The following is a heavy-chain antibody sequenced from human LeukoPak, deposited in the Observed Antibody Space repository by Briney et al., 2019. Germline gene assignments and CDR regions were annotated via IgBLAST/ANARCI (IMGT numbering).Heavy chain of an antibody. Sequence: ASVKVSCKASGYTFTSCAMHWVRQAPGQRLEWMGWINAGNGNTKYSQKFQGRVTITRDTSASTAYMELSSLRSEDTAVYYCARGAEIVVPAAARSLYYYYYGMDVWGQGTTVTVSS. CDR3: ARGAEIVVPAAARSLYYYYYGMDV. V-gene: IGHV1-3*01. CDR2: INAGNGNT. CDR1: GYTFTSCA. D-gene: IGHD2-2*01. J-gene: IGHJ6*02.